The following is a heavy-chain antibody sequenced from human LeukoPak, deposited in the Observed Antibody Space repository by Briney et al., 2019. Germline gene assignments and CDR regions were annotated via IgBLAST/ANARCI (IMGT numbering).Heavy chain of an antibody. CDR3: AKRVGSGWSADDAFDI. CDR2: ISYDGSNK. V-gene: IGHV3-30*18. J-gene: IGHJ3*02. CDR1: GSTFSSYG. Sequence: GGSLRLSCAASGSTFSSYGMHWVRQAPGKGLEWVAVISYDGSNKYYADFVKGRFTISRDNSKNTLYLQMNSLGAEDTAVYYCAKRVGSGWSADDAFDIWGQGTMVTVSS. D-gene: IGHD6-19*01.